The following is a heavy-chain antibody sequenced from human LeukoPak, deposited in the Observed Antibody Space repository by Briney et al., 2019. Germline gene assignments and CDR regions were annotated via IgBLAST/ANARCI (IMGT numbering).Heavy chain of an antibody. V-gene: IGHV4-34*01. CDR3: ARGPGAEVAARLGYYYMDV. J-gene: IGHJ6*03. Sequence: PSETLSLTXAVYGGSFSGYYWSWIRQPPGKGLEWIGEINHSGSTNYNPSLKSRVTISVDTSKNQFSLKLSSVTAADTAVYYCARGPGAEVAARLGYYYMDVWGKGTTVTVSS. CDR2: INHSGST. D-gene: IGHD6-6*01. CDR1: GGSFSGYY.